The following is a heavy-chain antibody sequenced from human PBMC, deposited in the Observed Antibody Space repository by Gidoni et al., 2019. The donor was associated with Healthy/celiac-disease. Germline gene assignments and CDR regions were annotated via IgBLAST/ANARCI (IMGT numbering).Heavy chain of an antibody. D-gene: IGHD2-21*02. CDR1: GFTFSSYA. CDR2: ISGSGGST. Sequence: EVQLLESGGGLVQPGGSLRLSCAASGFTFSSYAMSWVRQAPGKGLEWVSAISGSGGSTYYADSVKGRFTISRDNSKNTLYLQMNSLRAEDTAVYYCAKDRVVTAMADGYFDLWGRGTLVTVSS. V-gene: IGHV3-23*01. J-gene: IGHJ2*01. CDR3: AKDRVVTAMADGYFDL.